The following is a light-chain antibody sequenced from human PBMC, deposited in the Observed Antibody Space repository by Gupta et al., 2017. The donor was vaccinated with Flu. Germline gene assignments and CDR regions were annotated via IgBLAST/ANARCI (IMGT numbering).Light chain of an antibody. CDR2: EVT. CDR3: SSYGSSFNWV. J-gene: IGLJ3*02. V-gene: IGLV2-8*01. CDR1: SKDIGSDNY. Sequence: SVTSSCAGTSKDIGSDNYVSCYQQHPGKAPKLLISEVTERPSGVPDRFSGSKSGNTASLTVSGRQAEDEADYYGSSYGSSFNWVFGGGTKLTV.